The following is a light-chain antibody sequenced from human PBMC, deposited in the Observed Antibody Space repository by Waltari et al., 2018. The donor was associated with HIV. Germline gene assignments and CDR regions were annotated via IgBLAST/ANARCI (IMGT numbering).Light chain of an antibody. CDR1: TSNVGNNY. V-gene: IGLV1-51*01. CDR3: GSWDTNLFGEI. Sequence: QSLLTQPPSLSAAPGQTITISCSGTTSNVGNNYVSWYQLVPGTAPKLLIYENHKRPSGIPYRFSASKSGTSATLAIAGLETGDEADYYCGSWDTNLFGEIFGGGTQLTVL. J-gene: IGLJ2*01. CDR2: ENH.